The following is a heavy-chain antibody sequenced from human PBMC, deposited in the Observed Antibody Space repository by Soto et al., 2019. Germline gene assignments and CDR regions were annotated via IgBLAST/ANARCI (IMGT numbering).Heavy chain of an antibody. D-gene: IGHD2-8*01. J-gene: IGHJ6*02. CDR2: INPSGGST. CDR3: ARQARYCTNGVCSAYGMDV. V-gene: IGHV1-46*01. CDR1: GYTFTSYY. Sequence: QVQLVQSGAEVKKPGASVKVSCKASGYTFTSYYMHWVRQAPGQGLEWMGIINPSGGSTSYAQKFQGRDTMTRDTSTSTVYMELSSLRSEDTAVYYWARQARYCTNGVCSAYGMDVWGQGTTVTVSS.